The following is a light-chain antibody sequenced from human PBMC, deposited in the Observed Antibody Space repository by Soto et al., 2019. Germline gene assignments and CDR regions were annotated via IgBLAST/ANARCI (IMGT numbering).Light chain of an antibody. J-gene: IGKJ2*01. CDR1: QSVSSSY. CDR2: GAS. Sequence: EIVLTQSPGTLSLSPGERATLSCRASQSVSSSYLAWYQHKPGQAPRLLIYGASSRATGIPDRFSGSGSWTDFTRTISRLEPEDFVVYYCQQYGSSPHTFGQGTKLEIK. CDR3: QQYGSSPHT. V-gene: IGKV3-20*01.